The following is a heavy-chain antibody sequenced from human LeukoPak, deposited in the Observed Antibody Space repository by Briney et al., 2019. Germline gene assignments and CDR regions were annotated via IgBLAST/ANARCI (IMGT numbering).Heavy chain of an antibody. J-gene: IGHJ4*02. CDR2: IYTSGST. CDR1: GGSISSYY. V-gene: IGHV4-4*07. Sequence: PSETLSLTCTVSGGSISSYYWSWVRQPAGKGLEWIGRIYTSGSTNYNPSLKSRVTMSVDTSKNQFSLKLSSMTAADTAVYYCARDWNDSSFDYWGQGTLVTVSS. D-gene: IGHD3-22*01. CDR3: ARDWNDSSFDY.